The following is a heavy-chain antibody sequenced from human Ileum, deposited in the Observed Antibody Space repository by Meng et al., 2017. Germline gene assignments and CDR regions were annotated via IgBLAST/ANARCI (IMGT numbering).Heavy chain of an antibody. Sequence: SETLSLTCTVSGGSISSYYWSWIRQPPGKGLEWMGYIYYSGSTNYNPSLKSRVTISVDTSKNQFSLKLSSVTAADTAVYYCARVGVGATHYYYGMDVWGQGTTVTVSS. CDR2: IYYSGST. CDR1: GGSISSYY. V-gene: IGHV4-59*01. J-gene: IGHJ6*02. D-gene: IGHD1-26*01. CDR3: ARVGVGATHYYYGMDV.